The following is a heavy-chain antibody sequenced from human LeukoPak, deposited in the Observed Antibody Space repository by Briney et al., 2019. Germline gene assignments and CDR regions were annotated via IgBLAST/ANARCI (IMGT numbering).Heavy chain of an antibody. V-gene: IGHV3-21*01. D-gene: IGHD3-22*01. Sequence: GGSLRLSCAASGFTFSSYSMNWVRQAPGKGLEWVSSISSSSSYIYYADSVKGRFTISRDNAKNSLYLQMNSLRAEDTAVYYCARESSYYYDSSGYFLGYWGQGTLVTVSS. CDR3: ARESSYYYDSSGYFLGY. CDR1: GFTFSSYS. CDR2: ISSSSSYI. J-gene: IGHJ4*02.